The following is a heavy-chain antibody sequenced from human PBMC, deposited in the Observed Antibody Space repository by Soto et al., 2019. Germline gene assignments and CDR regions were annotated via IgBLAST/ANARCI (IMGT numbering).Heavy chain of an antibody. V-gene: IGHV4-61*01. J-gene: IGHJ6*02. Sequence: SETLSLTCSVSGGSVRSGNHFWNWIRQPPGRGLEWLGYMYYTGVTNYNPSLKSRVSMSVDTSKDQFSLNLTSLTAADTAVYYCARGGEPLGYYGLDVWGQGTTVTVSS. CDR1: GGSVRSGNHF. CDR3: ARGGEPLGYYGLDV. CDR2: MYYTGVT.